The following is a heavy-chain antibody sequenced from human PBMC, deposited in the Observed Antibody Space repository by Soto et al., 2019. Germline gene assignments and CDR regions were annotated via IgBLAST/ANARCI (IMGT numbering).Heavy chain of an antibody. V-gene: IGHV4-61*01. J-gene: IGHJ6*02. Sequence: SETLSLTCSVSGGSVRSGNHFWNWIRQPPGRGLEWLGYMYYTGVTNYNPSLKSRVSMSVDTSKDQFSLNLTSLTAADTAVYYCARGGEPLGYYGLDVWGQGTTVTVSS. CDR1: GGSVRSGNHF. CDR3: ARGGEPLGYYGLDV. CDR2: MYYTGVT.